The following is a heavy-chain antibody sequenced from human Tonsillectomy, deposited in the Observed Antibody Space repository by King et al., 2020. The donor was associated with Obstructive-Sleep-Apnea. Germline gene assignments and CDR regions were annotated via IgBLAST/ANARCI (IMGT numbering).Heavy chain of an antibody. J-gene: IGHJ2*01. CDR1: GGSLSGSLYY. CDR3: VSLTGGTTYGRFWYFDL. Sequence: QLQESGPGLVKPSQTLSLTCTVSGGSLSGSLYYWSWIRQPPGTGLEWIGHISDSGSSYYNPSLKSRVSISLDTPNNQFSLRLNSVTAADTAVYFCVSLTGGTTYGRFWYFDLWGRGTLVTVSS. V-gene: IGHV4-30-4*01. CDR2: ISDSGSS. D-gene: IGHD1-14*01.